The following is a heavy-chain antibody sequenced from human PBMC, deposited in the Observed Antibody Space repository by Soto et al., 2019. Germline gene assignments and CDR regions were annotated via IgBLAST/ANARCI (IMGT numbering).Heavy chain of an antibody. CDR3: ARERDSGDRFP. Sequence: EEQLVESGGGLVQPGGSLRLSCAASDFSFGNYWMHWVRQAPGKGLAWVSRINSGGSFASYADSVKGRFTISRDNAKNTLYLQMDSLRAEDTAIYYCARERDSGDRFPWGQGTLVTVSS. D-gene: IGHD4-17*01. CDR2: INSGGSFA. J-gene: IGHJ5*02. CDR1: DFSFGNYW. V-gene: IGHV3-74*01.